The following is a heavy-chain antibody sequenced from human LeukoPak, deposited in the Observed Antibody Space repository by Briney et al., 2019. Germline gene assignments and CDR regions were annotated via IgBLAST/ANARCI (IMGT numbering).Heavy chain of an antibody. CDR3: ARHQGLKTCYYDSSGYGGPFDP. Sequence: SETLSLTCTVSGGSISSSSYYWGWIRQPPGKGLEWIGSIYYSGSTYYNPSLKSRVTISVDTSKNQFSLKLSSVTAAHTAVYYCARHQGLKTCYYDSSGYGGPFDPWGQGTLVTVSS. D-gene: IGHD3-22*01. V-gene: IGHV4-39*01. CDR2: IYYSGST. CDR1: GGSISSSSYY. J-gene: IGHJ5*02.